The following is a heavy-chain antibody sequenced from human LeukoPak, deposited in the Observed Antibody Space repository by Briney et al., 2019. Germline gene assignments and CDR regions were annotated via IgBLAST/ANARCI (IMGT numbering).Heavy chain of an antibody. CDR3: ARLTKGRYFDYIFDY. CDR2: IYYSGST. Sequence: SETLSLTCTVSGGSVSNTDFYWGWIRQPPGKGLQWIVHIYYSGSTYYNPSLNSRVTMSVDTSKNQFSLKMTSVTAADTAVYYCARLTKGRYFDYIFDYWGQGTLFTVSS. J-gene: IGHJ4*02. D-gene: IGHD3-9*01. CDR1: GGSVSNTDFY. V-gene: IGHV4-39*01.